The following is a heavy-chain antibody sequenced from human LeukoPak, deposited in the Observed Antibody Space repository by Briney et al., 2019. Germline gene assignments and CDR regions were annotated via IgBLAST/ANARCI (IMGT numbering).Heavy chain of an antibody. D-gene: IGHD3-16*01. J-gene: IGHJ1*01. Sequence: GASVKVSCKASGYTFTSYDINWVRQATGQGLEWMGWMNPNSGNTGYAQKFQGRVTMTRNTSISTAYMELSSLRSEDTAVYYCAGGLLAGEHPPRRHWGQGTLVTVSS. CDR3: AGGLLAGEHPPRRH. CDR1: GYTFTSYD. CDR2: MNPNSGNT. V-gene: IGHV1-8*01.